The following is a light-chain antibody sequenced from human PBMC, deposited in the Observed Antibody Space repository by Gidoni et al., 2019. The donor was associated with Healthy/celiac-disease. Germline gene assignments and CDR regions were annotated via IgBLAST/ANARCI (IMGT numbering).Light chain of an antibody. CDR1: QSISSW. V-gene: IGKV1-5*03. Sequence: DIQMTQSSSTLSASVGDRVTITCRASQSISSWLAWYQQKPGKAPKLLIYKASSLESGVPSRFRGSGSGTEFTLTISSLQPDDFATYYCHQYNSYSRTFGQGTKVEIK. CDR3: HQYNSYSRT. CDR2: KAS. J-gene: IGKJ1*01.